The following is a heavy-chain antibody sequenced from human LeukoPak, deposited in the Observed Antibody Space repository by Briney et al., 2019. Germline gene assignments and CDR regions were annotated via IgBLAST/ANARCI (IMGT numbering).Heavy chain of an antibody. D-gene: IGHD5-12*01. V-gene: IGHV3-30*18. Sequence: GGSLRLSCAASGFTFSRSAVHWVRQAPGKGLEWVAVISHDGSNTDYTDSVKGRFTISRDNSKNTLYLQMNSLRDEDTAVYYCAKEMKPWMHFDYWGQGTLVTVSS. CDR3: AKEMKPWMHFDY. J-gene: IGHJ4*02. CDR2: ISHDGSNT. CDR1: GFTFSRSA.